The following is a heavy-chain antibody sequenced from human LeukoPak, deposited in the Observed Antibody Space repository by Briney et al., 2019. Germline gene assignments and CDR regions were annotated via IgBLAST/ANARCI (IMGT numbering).Heavy chain of an antibody. CDR1: GFTFSSYA. Sequence: GGSLRLSCAASGFTFSSYAMSWVRQPPGKGLEWVSAISGSAGSTYYADSVKGRFTISRDNTKNTLFLQMNSLRAEDTALYYCAKDRSGGNYATFDYWGQGTLVTVSS. CDR2: ISGSAGST. V-gene: IGHV3-23*01. D-gene: IGHD4-23*01. J-gene: IGHJ4*02. CDR3: AKDRSGGNYATFDY.